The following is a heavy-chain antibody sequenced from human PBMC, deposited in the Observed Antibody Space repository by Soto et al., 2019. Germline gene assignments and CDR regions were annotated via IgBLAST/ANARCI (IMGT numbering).Heavy chain of an antibody. CDR2: VYYRGRS. D-gene: IGHD4-4*01. J-gene: IGHJ4*02. CDR1: GGSVTNSSYY. Sequence: PSETLSLTCTVSGGSVTNSSYYWGWIRQSPGKGLEWIGSVYYRGRSYSKSSVKSRVTISVDTSKNQFSLNLNSVTASDTAVYFCVSQRTTVINQAYFDYWGTGALATVSS. CDR3: VSQRTTVINQAYFDY. V-gene: IGHV4-39*01.